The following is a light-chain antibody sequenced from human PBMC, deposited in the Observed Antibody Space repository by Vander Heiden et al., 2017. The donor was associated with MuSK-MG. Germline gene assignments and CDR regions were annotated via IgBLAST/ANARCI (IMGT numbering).Light chain of an antibody. V-gene: IGLV2-11*01. CDR3: GSDAGSVV. CDR2: DVS. J-gene: IGLJ2*01. Sequence: QSALTQPRSVSGSPGQSVTISCTGTSSDVGGYNYVSWYQQHPGKAPKLMIYDVSTRPSGVPDRFSGSKSGNTASPTISGLQAEDEADYYCGSDAGSVVFGGGTKLTVL. CDR1: SSDVGGYNY.